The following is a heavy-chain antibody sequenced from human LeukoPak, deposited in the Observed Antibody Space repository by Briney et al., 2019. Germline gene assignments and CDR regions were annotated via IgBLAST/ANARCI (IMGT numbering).Heavy chain of an antibody. V-gene: IGHV1-69*05. CDR3: GRKAGDCGGGTCYSIDY. CDR2: IIPIFGTA. Sequence: SVKVSCKAFGGSFSSEAISWVRQAPGQGPEWMGGIIPIFGTANYAQKFQGRVTTTTDESTSTAYMEVSSLRSEDTAVYYCGRKAGDCGGGTCYSIDYWGQGTLVTVSS. J-gene: IGHJ4*02. CDR1: GGSFSSEA. D-gene: IGHD2-15*01.